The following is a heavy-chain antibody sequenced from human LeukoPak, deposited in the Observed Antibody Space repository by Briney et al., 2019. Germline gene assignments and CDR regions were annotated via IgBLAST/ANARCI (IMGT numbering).Heavy chain of an antibody. CDR1: GFTFSSNG. D-gene: IGHD3-10*01. Sequence: GGSLRLSCAASGFTFSSNGMHWVRQAPGKGLEWVAVILHDGSNQYYADFVRGRFTISRDNSKNTLYLQMNSLRPEDMALYYCARRFSAWAFDIWGQGTMVTVSS. V-gene: IGHV3-30*03. CDR3: ARRFSAWAFDI. CDR2: ILHDGSNQ. J-gene: IGHJ3*02.